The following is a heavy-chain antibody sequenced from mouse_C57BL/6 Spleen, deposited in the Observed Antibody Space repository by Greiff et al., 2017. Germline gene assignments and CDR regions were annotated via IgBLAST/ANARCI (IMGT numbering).Heavy chain of an antibody. CDR2: ISSGGDYI. V-gene: IGHV5-9-1*02. CDR1: GFTFSSYA. Sequence: EVKVVESGEGLVKPGGSLKLSCAASGFTFSSYAMSWVRQTPEKRLEWVAYISSGGDYIYYADTVKGRFTISRDNARNTLYLQMSSLKSEDTAMYYCTRGDDYAWFAYWGQGTLVTVSA. J-gene: IGHJ3*01. D-gene: IGHD2-4*01. CDR3: TRGDDYAWFAY.